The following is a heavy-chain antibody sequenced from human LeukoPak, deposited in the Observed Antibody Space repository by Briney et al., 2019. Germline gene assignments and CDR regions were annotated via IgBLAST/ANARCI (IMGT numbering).Heavy chain of an antibody. CDR1: GYTFSSYA. J-gene: IGHJ6*02. D-gene: IGHD4-17*01. CDR3: ARPTTDYYYGMDV. Sequence: ASVKVSCKASGYTFSSYAISWVRQAPGQGLEWMGRIIPILGIANYAQKFQGRVTITADKSTSTAYMELSSLRSEDTAVYYCARPTTDYYYGMDVWGQGTTVTVSS. CDR2: IIPILGIA. V-gene: IGHV1-69*04.